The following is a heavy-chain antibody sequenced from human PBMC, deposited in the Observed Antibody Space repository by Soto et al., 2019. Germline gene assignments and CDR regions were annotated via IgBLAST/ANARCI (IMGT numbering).Heavy chain of an antibody. J-gene: IGHJ4*02. CDR3: AHRIPGDYEFDY. CDR1: GFSLSTSGVG. CDR2: IYWDDDK. V-gene: IGHV2-5*02. D-gene: IGHD4-17*01. Sequence: QITLKESGPTLVKPTQTLTLTCTFSGFSLSTSGVGVGWIRQPPGKALEWLALIYWDDDKRYSPSLKSRLTITKDTSKNQVILTMTNMDPVDTATYYCAHRIPGDYEFDYWGQGTLVTVSS.